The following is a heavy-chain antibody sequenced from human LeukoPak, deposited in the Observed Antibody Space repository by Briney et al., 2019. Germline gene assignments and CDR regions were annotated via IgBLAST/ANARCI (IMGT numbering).Heavy chain of an antibody. J-gene: IGHJ3*02. CDR1: GGTFSGYA. CDR3: ASKYCSGGSCYLVADAFDI. D-gene: IGHD2-15*01. CDR2: IIPIFGTA. V-gene: IGHV1-69*13. Sequence: ASVKVSCKASGGTFSGYAISWVRQAPGQGLEWMGGIIPIFGTANYAQKFQGRVTITADESTSTAYMELSSLRSEDTAVYYCASKYCSGGSCYLVADAFDIWGQGTMVTVSS.